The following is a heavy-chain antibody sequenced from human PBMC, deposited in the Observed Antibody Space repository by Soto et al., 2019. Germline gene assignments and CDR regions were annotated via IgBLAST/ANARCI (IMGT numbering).Heavy chain of an antibody. CDR1: GYTFTSYA. CDR3: ARSERLAAGWFDP. CDR2: INAGNGNT. J-gene: IGHJ5*02. V-gene: IGHV1-3*01. D-gene: IGHD6-13*01. Sequence: ASVKVSCKASGYTFTSYAMHWVRQAPGQRLEWMGWINAGNGNTKYSQKFKGRVTITRDTSASTAYMELSSLRSEDTAVYYCARSERLAAGWFDPWGQGTLVTVSS.